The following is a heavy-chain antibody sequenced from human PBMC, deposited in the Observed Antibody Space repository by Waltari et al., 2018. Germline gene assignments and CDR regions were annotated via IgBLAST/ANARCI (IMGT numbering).Heavy chain of an antibody. CDR3: ARGGDNGYNFLDH. V-gene: IGHV4-61*02. D-gene: IGHD5-12*01. CDR1: GASIISGSHY. CDR2: VYTAGPT. J-gene: IGHJ5*02. Sequence: QVQLQESCPGLVKPSQTLSLTCSVSGASIISGSHYWTWIRQPVGQGLEWVGRVYTAGPTNYNPSRAGRVSISRDMARNSFSLQLTCVTAADTAVYFCARGGDNGYNFLDHWGQGLMVSVSS.